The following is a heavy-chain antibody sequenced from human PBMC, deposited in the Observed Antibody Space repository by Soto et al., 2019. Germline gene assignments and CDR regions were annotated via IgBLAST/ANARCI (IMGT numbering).Heavy chain of an antibody. D-gene: IGHD2-21*02. Sequence: EVQLLESGGGFVHPGGSLRLSCEVSGFIFSSYSLSWVRQAPGKGLEWVSGLSGSGESTYYTASVKGRFTISRDNSRSTLYLQMNSLRAEDTATYYCAKGSSDNWTALNFDYWGQGTLVTVSS. J-gene: IGHJ4*02. CDR2: LSGSGEST. V-gene: IGHV3-23*01. CDR1: GFIFSSYS. CDR3: AKGSSDNWTALNFDY.